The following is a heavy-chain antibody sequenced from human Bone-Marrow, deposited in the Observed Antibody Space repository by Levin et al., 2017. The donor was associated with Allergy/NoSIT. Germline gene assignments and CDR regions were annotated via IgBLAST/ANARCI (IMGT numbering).Heavy chain of an antibody. CDR1: GGSISSSSYY. J-gene: IGHJ3*02. CDR2: IYYSGST. Sequence: TLSLTCTVSGGSISSSSYYWGWIRQPPGKGLEWIGSIYYSGSTYYNPSLKSRVTISVDTSKNQFSLKLSSVTAADTAVYYCARPDILTGYYIAPGAFDIWGQGTMVTVSS. CDR3: ARPDILTGYYIAPGAFDI. D-gene: IGHD3-9*01. V-gene: IGHV4-39*01.